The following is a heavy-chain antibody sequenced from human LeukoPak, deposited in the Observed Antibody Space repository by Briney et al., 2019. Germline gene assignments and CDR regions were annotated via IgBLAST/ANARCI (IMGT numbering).Heavy chain of an antibody. CDR1: GGSISSGGYY. J-gene: IGHJ4*02. Sequence: SQTLSLTCTVSGGSISSGGYYWSWIRQHPGKGLEWIGYIYYSGSTYYNPSLKSRVTISVDTSKNQFSLKLSSVTAADTAVYYCARDLNGGQSSYFDYWGQGTLVTVSS. D-gene: IGHD4-23*01. CDR3: ARDLNGGQSSYFDY. CDR2: IYYSGST. V-gene: IGHV4-31*03.